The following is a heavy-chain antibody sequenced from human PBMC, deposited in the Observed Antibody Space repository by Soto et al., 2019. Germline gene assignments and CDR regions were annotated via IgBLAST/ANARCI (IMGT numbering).Heavy chain of an antibody. J-gene: IGHJ6*02. CDR1: GDTISTGGYT. CDR3: ARDRITLVLGDVAYYYGMYV. CDR2: TYHSGNP. Sequence: PSETLSLTCDVSGDTISTGGYTWAWIRQPPGKALEWIGHTYHSGNPYYNPSLKSRVTISVDTSKNQFSLKLSSVTAADTAVYYCARDRITLVLGDVAYYYGMYVLAQRTTVTVSS. D-gene: IGHD3-10*01. V-gene: IGHV4-30-2*01.